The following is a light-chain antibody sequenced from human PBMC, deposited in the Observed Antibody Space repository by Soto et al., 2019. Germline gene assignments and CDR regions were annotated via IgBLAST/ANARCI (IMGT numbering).Light chain of an antibody. CDR2: AAS. CDR1: QTITTF. J-gene: IGKJ2*01. Sequence: DIQMTQSPSSLSASVGDRVTITCRASQTITTFLNWYQQKPGKAPKALIYAASSLHSGVPLRFSGSGSGTNFTLTIASLQPEDFATYYCQQSHTTPRTFGRGTKLEIK. V-gene: IGKV1-39*01. CDR3: QQSHTTPRT.